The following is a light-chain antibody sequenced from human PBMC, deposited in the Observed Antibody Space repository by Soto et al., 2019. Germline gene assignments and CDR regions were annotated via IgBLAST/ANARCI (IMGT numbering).Light chain of an antibody. V-gene: IGLV2-11*01. Sequence: QSALTQPRSVSGSPGQSVTISCTGTSSDVGGYRYVSWYQQHPGKAPKLMIYDVSKRPSQVPDRFSGSKSGNTASLTIAGHQAEDEADYYCCSYAASYTFVFGGGTKVTVL. CDR3: CSYAASYTFV. J-gene: IGLJ2*01. CDR2: DVS. CDR1: SSDVGGYRY.